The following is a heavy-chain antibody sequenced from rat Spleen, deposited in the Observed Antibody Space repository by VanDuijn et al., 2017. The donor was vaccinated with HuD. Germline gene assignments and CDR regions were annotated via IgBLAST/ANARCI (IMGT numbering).Heavy chain of an antibody. J-gene: IGHJ3*01. CDR2: ISPSGGST. D-gene: IGHD1-4*01. CDR1: GFTFSNYG. V-gene: IGHV5-19*01. Sequence: LVQPGRSLKLSCAASGFTFSNYGMHWIRQAPTKGLDWVASISPSGGSTHYRDSAKGRFTISRDSAKSTLYLQMDSLRSEDTATYYCATAGSRVSRFAYWGQGTLVTVSS. CDR3: ATAGSRVSRFAY.